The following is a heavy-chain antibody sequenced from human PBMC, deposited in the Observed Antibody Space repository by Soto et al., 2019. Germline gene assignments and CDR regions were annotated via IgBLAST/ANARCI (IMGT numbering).Heavy chain of an antibody. Sequence: SETLSLTCTVSGGSISSGDYYWSWIRQPPGKGLEWIGYIYYSGSTYYNPSLKSRVTISVDTSKNQFSLKLSSVTAADTAVYYCAKDIYKGAAGTLLDYWGQGTLVTVSS. CDR2: IYYSGST. D-gene: IGHD6-13*01. V-gene: IGHV4-30-4*01. J-gene: IGHJ4*02. CDR3: AKDIYKGAAGTLLDY. CDR1: GGSISSGDYY.